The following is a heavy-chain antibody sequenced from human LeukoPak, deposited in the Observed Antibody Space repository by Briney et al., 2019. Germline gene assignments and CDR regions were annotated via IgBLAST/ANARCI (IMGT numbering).Heavy chain of an antibody. CDR3: ARGFGVVVPAATSKYNWFDP. V-gene: IGHV4-34*01. CDR2: INHSGST. J-gene: IGHJ5*02. D-gene: IGHD2-2*01. CDR1: GGSFSGYY. Sequence: SETLSLTCAVYGGSFSGYYWSWIRQPPGKGLEWIGEINHSGSTNYNPSLKSRVTISVDTSKNQFSLKLSSVTAADTAVYYCARGFGVVVPAATSKYNWFDPWGQGTLVTVSS.